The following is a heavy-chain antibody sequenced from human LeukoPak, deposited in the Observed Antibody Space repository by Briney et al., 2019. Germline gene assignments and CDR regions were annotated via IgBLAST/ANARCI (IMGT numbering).Heavy chain of an antibody. CDR3: ARKAYYYGSGSYYNVYYFDY. D-gene: IGHD3-10*01. CDR2: INHSGST. V-gene: IGHV4-34*01. J-gene: IGHJ4*02. CDR1: GGSFSGYY. Sequence: TSETLSLTCAVYGGSFSGYYWSWIRQPPGKGLEWIGEINHSGSTNYYPSLKSRVTISVDTSKNQFSLKLSSVTAADTAVYYCARKAYYYGSGSYYNVYYFDYWGQGTLVTVSS.